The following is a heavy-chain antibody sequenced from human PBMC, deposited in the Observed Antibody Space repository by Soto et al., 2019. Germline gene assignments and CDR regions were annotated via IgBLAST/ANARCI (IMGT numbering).Heavy chain of an antibody. CDR2: ISAYNGNT. D-gene: IGHD6-19*01. J-gene: IGHJ3*02. Sequence: ASVKVSCTASGCTFSSYAISWVRQAPGQGLEWMGWISAYNGNTNYAQKLQGRVTMTTDTSTRTAYMELRSLRSDDTAVYYCARDTGYSSGSDAFDNWGQGTMVTVSS. CDR1: GCTFSSYA. V-gene: IGHV1-18*01. CDR3: ARDTGYSSGSDAFDN.